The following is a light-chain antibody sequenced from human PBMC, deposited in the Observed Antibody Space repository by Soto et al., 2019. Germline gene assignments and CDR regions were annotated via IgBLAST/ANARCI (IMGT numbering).Light chain of an antibody. CDR2: DAS. V-gene: IGKV3-20*01. Sequence: DIVLTPSPATLSVSPGERATLSCMASQSVSSSYLAWYQQKPGQAPRLLIYDASSRATGIPDRFSGSGSGTDFTLTISRLEPEDFAVYYCQQYGGSPQTFGQGTKVDI. J-gene: IGKJ1*01. CDR3: QQYGGSPQT. CDR1: QSVSSSY.